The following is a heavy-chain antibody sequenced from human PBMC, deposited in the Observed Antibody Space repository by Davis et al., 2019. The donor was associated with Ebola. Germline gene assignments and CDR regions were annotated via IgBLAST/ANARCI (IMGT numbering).Heavy chain of an antibody. V-gene: IGHV4-59*02. D-gene: IGHD4-17*01. CDR3: ARMPTVTADHWYFDL. CDR1: GGSVGSHY. J-gene: IGHJ2*01. Sequence: MPSETLSLTCSVSGGSVGSHYWSWIRQPPGKGLEWIGHIHYSGSTNYNPSLKSRVTTSVDTSKNQFSLNLSSVTAADTAVYYCARMPTVTADHWYFDLWGRGTLVTVSS. CDR2: IHYSGST.